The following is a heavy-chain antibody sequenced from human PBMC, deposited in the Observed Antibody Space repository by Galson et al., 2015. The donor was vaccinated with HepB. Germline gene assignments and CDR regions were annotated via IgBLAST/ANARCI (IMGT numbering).Heavy chain of an antibody. CDR3: ARRPWLGYSYGYNDY. Sequence: SVKVSCKASGYTFTNYAMNWVRQAPGQGLEWMGWINTNTGNPTYAQGFTGRFVFSLDTSVSTAYLQISSLKAEDTAVYYCARRPWLGYSYGYNDYWGQGTLVTVSS. J-gene: IGHJ4*02. D-gene: IGHD5-18*01. V-gene: IGHV7-4-1*02. CDR1: GYTFTNYA. CDR2: INTNTGNP.